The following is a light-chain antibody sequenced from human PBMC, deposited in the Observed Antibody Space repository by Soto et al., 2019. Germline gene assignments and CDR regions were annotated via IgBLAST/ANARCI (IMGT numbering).Light chain of an antibody. CDR3: QHYSGFSRT. J-gene: IGKJ1*01. CDR1: QSISSW. CDR2: KAS. V-gene: IGKV1-5*03. Sequence: DIQMTQSPSTPSASVGDRVTITCRASQSISSWLAWYQQKPGRAPKLLIYKASSLESGVPSRFSGSGSGTEFTLTISRLQPDDFATYYCQHYSGFSRTFGQGTKVDIK.